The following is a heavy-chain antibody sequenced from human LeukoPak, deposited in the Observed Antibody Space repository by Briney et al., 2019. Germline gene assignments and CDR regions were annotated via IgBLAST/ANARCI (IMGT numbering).Heavy chain of an antibody. CDR2: IYYSGST. CDR3: ARHLIRTTMVRGVIMGAFDI. J-gene: IGHJ3*02. D-gene: IGHD3-10*01. V-gene: IGHV4-59*08. CDR1: GGSISSYY. Sequence: PSETLSLTCTVSGGSISSYYWGWIRQPPGKGLEWIGYIYYSGSTNYNPSLKSRVTISVDASKNQFSLKLSSVTAADTAVYYCARHLIRTTMVRGVIMGAFDIWGQGTMVTVSS.